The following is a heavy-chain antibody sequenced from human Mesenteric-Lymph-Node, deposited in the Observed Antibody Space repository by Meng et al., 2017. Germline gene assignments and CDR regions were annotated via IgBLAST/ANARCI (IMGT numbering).Heavy chain of an antibody. J-gene: IGHJ4*02. V-gene: IGHV1-69*06. Sequence: AVKVSCKASGGTFSSYAISWVRQAPGQGLEWMGGIIPIFGTANYAQKFQGRLTINADKSTSTAYMEPSSLRSEGTAVYYCARGWGSSGRAGEGYFDYWGQRTLVTVSS. CDR2: IIPIFGTA. D-gene: IGHD3-16*01. CDR3: ARGWGSSGRAGEGYFDY. CDR1: GGTFSSYA.